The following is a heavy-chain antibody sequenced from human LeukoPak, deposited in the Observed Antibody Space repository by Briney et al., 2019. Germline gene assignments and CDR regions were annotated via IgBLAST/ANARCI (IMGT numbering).Heavy chain of an antibody. Sequence: GASVKVSCKASGYTFTSYDINWVRQATGQGLEWMGWMNPNSGNTGYAQKFQGRVTITRNTSISTAYMELSSLRSEDTAVYYCARGRYYDFWSGLSAEYFQHWGQGTLVTVSS. V-gene: IGHV1-8*03. J-gene: IGHJ1*01. CDR1: GYTFTSYD. D-gene: IGHD3-3*01. CDR2: MNPNSGNT. CDR3: ARGRYYDFWSGLSAEYFQH.